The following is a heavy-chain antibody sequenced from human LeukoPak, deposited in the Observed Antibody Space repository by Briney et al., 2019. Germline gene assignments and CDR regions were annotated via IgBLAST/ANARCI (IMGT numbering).Heavy chain of an antibody. CDR1: GGTFSSYA. CDR2: IIPIFGTA. CDR3: AGSYDILTAKYDY. D-gene: IGHD3-9*01. V-gene: IGHV1-69*06. Sequence: ASVKVSCKGSGGTFSSYAISWVRQAPGQGLEWMGGIIPIFGTANYAQKFQGRVTITADKSTSTAYMELSSLRSEDTAVYYCAGSYDILTAKYDYWGQGTLVTVSS. J-gene: IGHJ4*02.